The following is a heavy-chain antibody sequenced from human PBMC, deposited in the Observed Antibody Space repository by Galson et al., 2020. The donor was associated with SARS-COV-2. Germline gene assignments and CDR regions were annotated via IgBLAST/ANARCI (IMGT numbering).Heavy chain of an antibody. J-gene: IGHJ6*03. D-gene: IGHD5-12*01. Sequence: GESLKISCAASGFTFSSYEMNWVRQAPGKGLEWVSYISSTGSNTHYADSVKGRFTISRDNAKSSLYLQMNSLRAEDTALYYCVRLARAYYYFMDVWGKGTTVTVSS. CDR3: VRLARAYYYFMDV. CDR1: GFTFSSYE. V-gene: IGHV3-48*03. CDR2: ISSTGSNT.